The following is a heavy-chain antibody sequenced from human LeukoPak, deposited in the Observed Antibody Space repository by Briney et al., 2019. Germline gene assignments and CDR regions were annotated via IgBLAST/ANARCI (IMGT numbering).Heavy chain of an antibody. CDR2: INTDGTVT. D-gene: IGHD6-19*01. CDR1: GFTFSKYW. V-gene: IGHV3-74*01. CDR3: ATKQWLAPPPDS. Sequence: PGGSLRLSCAASGFTFSKYWTLWVRQAPGKGLESGSRINTDGTVTTYADSVKGRFTVSRDNADNTMFLQMNSVRDEDTAVYYCATKQWLAPPPDSWGQGTPVTVSS. J-gene: IGHJ4*02.